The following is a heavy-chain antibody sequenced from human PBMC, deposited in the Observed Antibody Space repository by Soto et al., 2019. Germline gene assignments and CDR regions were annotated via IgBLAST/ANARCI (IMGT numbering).Heavy chain of an antibody. CDR2: IYPGDSDT. J-gene: IGHJ3*02. Sequence: PGESLKISCNGSGYSFTSYWIGWVRQMPGKGLEWMGIIYPGDSDTRYSPSFQGQVTISADKSISTAYLQWSSLKASDTAMYYCATDYGSGSYYPLYAFDIWGQGTMVTVSS. D-gene: IGHD3-10*01. CDR3: ATDYGSGSYYPLYAFDI. CDR1: GYSFTSYW. V-gene: IGHV5-51*01.